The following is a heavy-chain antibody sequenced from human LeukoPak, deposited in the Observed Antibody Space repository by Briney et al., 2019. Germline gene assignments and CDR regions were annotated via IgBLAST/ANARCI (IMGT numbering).Heavy chain of an antibody. CDR2: INHSGST. V-gene: IGHV4-34*01. Sequence: SETLSLTCAVYGGSFSGYYWSWIRQPPGKGLEWIGEINHSGSTNYNPSLKSRVTISVDTSKNQFSLKLSSVTAADTAVYYCASYITMVRGVMRWFDPWGQGTLVTVSS. CDR1: GGSFSGYY. CDR3: ASYITMVRGVMRWFDP. D-gene: IGHD3-10*01. J-gene: IGHJ5*02.